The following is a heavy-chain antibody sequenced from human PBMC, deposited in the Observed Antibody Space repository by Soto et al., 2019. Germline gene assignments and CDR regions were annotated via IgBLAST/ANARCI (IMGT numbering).Heavy chain of an antibody. Sequence: SVKVSCKASGGTFSSYAISWVRQAPGQGLEWLGGIIPIFGKTRYAQKFQGRVTMTGDDSISTAYMELSSLRSDDTAVYYCARMATFDSLNWFDPWGQGTLVTVSS. D-gene: IGHD3-16*01. CDR1: GGTFSSYA. CDR3: ARMATFDSLNWFDP. J-gene: IGHJ5*02. CDR2: IIPIFGKT. V-gene: IGHV1-69*13.